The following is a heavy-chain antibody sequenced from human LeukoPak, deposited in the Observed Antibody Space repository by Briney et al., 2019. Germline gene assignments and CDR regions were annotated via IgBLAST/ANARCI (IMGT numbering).Heavy chain of an antibody. D-gene: IGHD3-10*01. V-gene: IGHV1-8*01. CDR2: MNPNSGNT. J-gene: IGHJ4*02. CDR3: ARGRAVRGAHGNDY. Sequence: ASVKVSCKASGYTFTSYDINWVRQATGQGLEWMGWMNPNSGNTGYAQKFQGRVTMTRNTSISTAYMELSSLRSEDTAVYYCARGRAVRGAHGNDYWGQGTLVTVSS. CDR1: GYTFTSYD.